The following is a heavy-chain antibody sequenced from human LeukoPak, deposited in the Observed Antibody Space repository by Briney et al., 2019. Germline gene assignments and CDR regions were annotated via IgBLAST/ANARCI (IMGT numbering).Heavy chain of an antibody. CDR3: ARESGKFDY. V-gene: IGHV3-43*02. CDR1: GLPIADFA. J-gene: IGHJ4*02. Sequence: GGSLRLSCVASGLPIADFAMHWVRQAPGKGLEWVSLISGDGVSTFYADSVKGRFSISRDNSKNSLSLEMNSLRTEDTAIYYCARESGKFDYWGQGTLVAVSS. CDR2: ISGDGVST.